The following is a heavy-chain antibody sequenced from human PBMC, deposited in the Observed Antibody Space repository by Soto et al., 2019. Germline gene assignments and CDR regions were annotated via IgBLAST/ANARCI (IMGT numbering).Heavy chain of an antibody. D-gene: IGHD3-9*01. V-gene: IGHV4-59*08. Sequence: SETLSLTCTVSGGSISSYYWSWIRPPPGKGLEWIGYIYYSGSTNYNPSLKSRVTISVDTSKNQFSLKLSSVTAADTAVYYCARHVYYDILTGSPGWFDPWGQGTLVTVSS. J-gene: IGHJ5*02. CDR3: ARHVYYDILTGSPGWFDP. CDR1: GGSISSYY. CDR2: IYYSGST.